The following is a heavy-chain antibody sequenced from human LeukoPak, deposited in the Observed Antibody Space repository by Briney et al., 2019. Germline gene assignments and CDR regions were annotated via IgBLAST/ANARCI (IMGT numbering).Heavy chain of an antibody. CDR2: ISSSGSTI. CDR3: ARAGSLPGNDYVWGSYRYSPFDY. CDR1: GFTFSDYY. J-gene: IGHJ4*02. D-gene: IGHD3-16*02. V-gene: IGHV3-11*01. Sequence: GGSLRLSCAASGFTFSDYYMSWIRQAPGKGLEWGSYISSSGSTIYYADSVKGRFTISRDNAKNSLYLQMNSLRAEDTAVYYCARAGSLPGNDYVWGSYRYSPFDYWGQGTLVTVSS.